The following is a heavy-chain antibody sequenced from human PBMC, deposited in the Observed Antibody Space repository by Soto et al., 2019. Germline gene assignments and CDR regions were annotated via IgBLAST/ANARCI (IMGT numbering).Heavy chain of an antibody. V-gene: IGHV1-69*01. CDR3: ARVKRGLDDRYYYYYYGMDV. D-gene: IGHD3-16*01. CDR2: IIPIFGTA. J-gene: IGHJ6*02. CDR1: GGTFSSYA. Sequence: QVQLVQSGAEVKKPGSSVKVSCKASGGTFSSYAISWVRQAPGQGLEWMGGIIPIFGTANYAQKFQGRVTITADESTSTAYMELSSLRSEDTAVYYCARVKRGLDDRYYYYYYGMDVWGQGTTVTVSS.